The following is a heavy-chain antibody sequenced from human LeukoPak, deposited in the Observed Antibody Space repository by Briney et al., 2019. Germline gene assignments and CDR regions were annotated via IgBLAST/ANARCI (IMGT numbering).Heavy chain of an antibody. CDR1: GGSISSGGYY. J-gene: IGHJ4*02. CDR2: IYYSGST. Sequence: SETLSLTCTVSGGSISSGGYYWSWIRQHPGTGLEWIGYIYYSGSTYYNPSLKSRVTISVDTSKNQFSLKLSSVTAADTAVYYCAREDRDGYNFHYFDYWGQGTLVTVSS. CDR3: AREDRDGYNFHYFDY. V-gene: IGHV4-31*03. D-gene: IGHD5-12*01.